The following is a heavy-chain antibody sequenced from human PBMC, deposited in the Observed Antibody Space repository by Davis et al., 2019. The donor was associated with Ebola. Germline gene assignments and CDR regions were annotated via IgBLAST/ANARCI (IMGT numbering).Heavy chain of an antibody. V-gene: IGHV4-39*01. CDR3: ARQSSSSWGDY. J-gene: IGHJ4*02. CDR2: IFRTGAT. Sequence: SETLSLTCTVSGGSIRSSSHHWGWIRQPPGKGLEWMGSIFRTGATSYNPSLKSRVTISVDTSKNHFSLKLSSVTAADTAVYYCARQSSSSWGDYWGQGTLVTVSS. CDR1: GGSIRSSSHH. D-gene: IGHD6-6*01.